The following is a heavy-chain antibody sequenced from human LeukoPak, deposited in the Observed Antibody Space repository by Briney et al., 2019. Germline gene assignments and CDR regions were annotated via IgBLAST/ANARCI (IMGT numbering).Heavy chain of an antibody. CDR3: ARGSRVPH. V-gene: IGHV3-30*04. CDR1: GFTFSSYA. J-gene: IGHJ4*02. D-gene: IGHD4/OR15-4a*01. CDR2: ISYDGSNK. Sequence: GGSLRLSCAASGFTFSSYAMHWVRQAPGKGLEWVAVISYDGSNKYYADSVKGRFTISRDNSKNTLYLQMNSLRAEDTAVYYCARGSRVPHWGQGTLVTVSS.